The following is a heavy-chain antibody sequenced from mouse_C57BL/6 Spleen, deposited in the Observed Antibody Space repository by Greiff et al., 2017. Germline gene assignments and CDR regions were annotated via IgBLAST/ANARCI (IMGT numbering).Heavy chain of an antibody. V-gene: IGHV1-19*01. J-gene: IGHJ4*01. CDR2: IDPYNGGT. CDR3: ARGPRYYYAMDY. Sequence: KQSHGKSLEWIGSIDPYNGGTTYNQKFKGKATLTVDKSSSTAYMELNSLTSEDSAVYYCARGPRYYYAMDYWGQGTSVTVSS. D-gene: IGHD2-10*02.